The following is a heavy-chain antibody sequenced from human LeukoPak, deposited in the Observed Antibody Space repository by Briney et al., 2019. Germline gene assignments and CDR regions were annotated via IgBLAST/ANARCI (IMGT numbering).Heavy chain of an antibody. CDR2: INHSGST. CDR1: GGSISGYY. V-gene: IGHV4-34*01. D-gene: IGHD5-18*01. CDR3: ARGRYSYGP. J-gene: IGHJ5*02. Sequence: SETLSLTCTVSGGSISGYYWSWIRQPPGKGLEWIGEINHSGSTNYNPSLKSRVTISVDTSKNQFSLKLSSVTAADTAVYYCARGRYSYGPWGQGTLVTVSS.